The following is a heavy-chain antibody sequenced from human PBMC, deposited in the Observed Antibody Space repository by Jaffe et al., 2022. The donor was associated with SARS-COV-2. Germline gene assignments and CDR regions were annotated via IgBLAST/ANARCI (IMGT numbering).Heavy chain of an antibody. J-gene: IGHJ6*03. CDR2: INSDGSST. CDR1: GFTFSSYW. CDR3: AREVRLRYFDWLPDYYYYYYMDV. D-gene: IGHD3-9*01. Sequence: EVQLVESGGGLVQPGGSLRLSCAASGFTFSSYWMHWVRQAPGKGLVWVSRINSDGSSTSYADSVKGRFTISRDNAKNTLYLQMNSLRAEDTAVYYCAREVRLRYFDWLPDYYYYYYMDVWGKGTTVTVSS. V-gene: IGHV3-74*01.